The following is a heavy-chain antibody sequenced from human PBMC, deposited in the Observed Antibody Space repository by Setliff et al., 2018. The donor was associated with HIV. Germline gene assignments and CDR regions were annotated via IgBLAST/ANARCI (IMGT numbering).Heavy chain of an antibody. V-gene: IGHV1-2*02. D-gene: IGHD2-2*01. Sequence: ASVKVSCKPSGYSFTNHYMHWVRRAPGQGLEWMGWINPNSGGTTYAQKFQGRVTMTRDTSISTAYMEVSRLRSDDTAVYYCARDHCSSSGCYEYSYYGMDVWGQGTTVTVSS. CDR3: ARDHCSSSGCYEYSYYGMDV. J-gene: IGHJ6*02. CDR1: GYSFTNHY. CDR2: INPNSGGT.